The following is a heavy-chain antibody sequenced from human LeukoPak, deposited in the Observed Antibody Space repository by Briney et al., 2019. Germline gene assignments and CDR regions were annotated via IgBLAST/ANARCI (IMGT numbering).Heavy chain of an antibody. CDR2: IIPIFGTT. Sequence: SVKVFCKASGGTFSSHAISWVRQAPGQGLEWVGGIIPIFGTTNYAQKFQGRVTITTDESTSTGYMELRSLRSDDTAVYYCARGDSGYDYGFDNWGQGTLVTVSS. J-gene: IGHJ4*02. CDR1: GGTFSSHA. V-gene: IGHV1-69*05. D-gene: IGHD5-12*01. CDR3: ARGDSGYDYGFDN.